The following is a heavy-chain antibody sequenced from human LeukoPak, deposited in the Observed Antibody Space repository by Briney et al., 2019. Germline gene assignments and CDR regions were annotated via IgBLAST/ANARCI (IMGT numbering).Heavy chain of an antibody. Sequence: PGGSLRLSCAASGFTFSSYGMHWVRQAPGKGLEWVAVIWYDGSNKYYADSVKGRFTISRDNSKNTLYLQMNSLRAEDTAVYYCARGGYSSGWYSSRGGFFAFDIWGQGTMVTVSS. CDR3: ARGGYSSGWYSSRGGFFAFDI. D-gene: IGHD6-19*01. J-gene: IGHJ3*02. CDR2: IWYDGSNK. CDR1: GFTFSSYG. V-gene: IGHV3-30*19.